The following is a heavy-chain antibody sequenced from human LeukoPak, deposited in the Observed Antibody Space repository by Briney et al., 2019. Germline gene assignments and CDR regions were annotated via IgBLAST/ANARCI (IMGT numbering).Heavy chain of an antibody. Sequence: GGSLRLSCAASGFTFSSYGMSWVRQAPGKGLEWVSLISGSGRDTYYADSVKGRFTISRDNSKNTLYLQMNSLRTEDTAIYYCTTDHVGATVEFDSWGQGTPVTVSS. CDR3: TTDHVGATVEFDS. J-gene: IGHJ4*02. D-gene: IGHD1-26*01. V-gene: IGHV3-23*01. CDR2: ISGSGRDT. CDR1: GFTFSSYG.